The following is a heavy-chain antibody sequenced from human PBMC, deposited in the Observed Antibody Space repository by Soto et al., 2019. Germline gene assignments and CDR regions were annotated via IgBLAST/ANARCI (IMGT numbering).Heavy chain of an antibody. D-gene: IGHD5-18*01. CDR3: AYSYGHYYGMDV. J-gene: IGHJ6*02. CDR1: GGTFSSYA. Sequence: SVKVSCKASGGTFSSYAISWVRPAPGQGLEWMVGIIPIFGTANYAQKFQGRVTITADESTSTAYMELSSLRSEDTAVYYCAYSYGHYYGMDVWGQGTTVTVSS. CDR2: IIPIFGTA. V-gene: IGHV1-69*13.